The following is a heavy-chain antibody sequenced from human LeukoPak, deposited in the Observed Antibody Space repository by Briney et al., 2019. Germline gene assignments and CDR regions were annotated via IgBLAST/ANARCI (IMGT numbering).Heavy chain of an antibody. CDR2: IIDIGTDT. Sequence: GGSLRLSCAASGFTFSSYVMNWVRQAPGKGLEWVATIIDIGTDTYYADTVKGRFTISRDNSKNTLYLQMNSLRDEDTAVYYCARDVTRYYDSSGSFDYWGQGTLVTVSS. D-gene: IGHD3-22*01. CDR3: ARDVTRYYDSSGSFDY. J-gene: IGHJ4*02. V-gene: IGHV3-23*01. CDR1: GFTFSSYV.